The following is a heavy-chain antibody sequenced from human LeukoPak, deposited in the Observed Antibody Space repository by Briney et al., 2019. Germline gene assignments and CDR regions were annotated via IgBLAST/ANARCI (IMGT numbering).Heavy chain of an antibody. CDR1: GFTFSTYG. CDR3: AKDMVRGYYLDC. CDR2: ISGSSDAT. J-gene: IGHJ4*02. V-gene: IGHV3-23*01. D-gene: IGHD3-10*01. Sequence: GGSLRLSCAASGFTFSTYGMSWVRQAPGKGLEWVSAISGSSDATFYADSVKGRFTVPRDNSKNTLYLQMNSLRAEDTAVYFCAKDMVRGYYLDCWGQGTLITVSS.